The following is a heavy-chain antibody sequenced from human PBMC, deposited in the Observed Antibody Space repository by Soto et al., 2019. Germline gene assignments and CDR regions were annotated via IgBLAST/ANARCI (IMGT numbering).Heavy chain of an antibody. CDR1: GYTFTSYW. CDR2: IDPSDSYT. J-gene: IGHJ6*02. V-gene: IGHV5-10-1*01. CDR3: ARPNPSYYGSGTYARYDQYILDV. Sequence: PGESLKISCQGSGYTFTSYWISWVRQMPGKGLEWMGRIDPSDSYTNYSPSFQGHVTMSADKSISTAYLQWSSLKASDTAMYYCARPNPSYYGSGTYARYDQYILDVWGQGTTVTVSS. D-gene: IGHD3-10*01.